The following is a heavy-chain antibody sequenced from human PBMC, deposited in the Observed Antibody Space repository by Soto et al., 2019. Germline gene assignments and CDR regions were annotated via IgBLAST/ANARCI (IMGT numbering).Heavy chain of an antibody. CDR3: AKGRFGSASPFDY. D-gene: IGHD3-10*01. CDR1: GFTFDDYA. V-gene: IGHV3-9*01. J-gene: IGHJ4*02. CDR2: ISWNSYNI. Sequence: EVQLVESGGGLVQPGRSLRLSCAASGFTFDDYAMHWVRQAPGKGLEWVSGISWNSYNIGYADSVKGRFTISRDNAKNSLYLQMNSLRAEDTALYYCAKGRFGSASPFDYWGQGTLVTVSS.